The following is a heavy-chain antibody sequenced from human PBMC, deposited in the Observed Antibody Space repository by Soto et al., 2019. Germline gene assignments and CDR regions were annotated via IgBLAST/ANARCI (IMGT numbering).Heavy chain of an antibody. CDR1: GGSISSGDYY. CDR3: ARAPLTSIVCAYAIAF. D-gene: IGHD2-15*01. CDR2: IYYSGST. V-gene: IGHV4-31*03. J-gene: IGHJ6*01. Sequence: QVQLQESGPGLVKPSQTLSLTCTVSGGSISSGDYYWNWIRQHPGKGLEWIGYIYYSGSTYYNPSLKSRATISAATSTNQSPMELSSVTPAATAMYPSARAPLTSIVCAYAIAFWGPGTTVTVS.